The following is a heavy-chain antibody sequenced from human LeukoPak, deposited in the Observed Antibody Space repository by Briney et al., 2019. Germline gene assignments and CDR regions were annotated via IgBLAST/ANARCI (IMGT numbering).Heavy chain of an antibody. Sequence: PGGPLRLSCAASGFTFSHYWMSWVRQAAGKGLEWVANIKQDGSEKYYVDSVKGRFTISRDNAKNSLVLQMNSLRVEDTAVYYCARGRWGHFDYWGQGTLVTVSS. V-gene: IGHV3-7*01. J-gene: IGHJ4*02. CDR1: GFTFSHYW. CDR2: IKQDGSEK. D-gene: IGHD3-16*01. CDR3: ARGRWGHFDY.